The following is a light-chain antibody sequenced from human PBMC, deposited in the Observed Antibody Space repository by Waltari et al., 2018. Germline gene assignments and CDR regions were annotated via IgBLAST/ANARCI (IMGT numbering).Light chain of an antibody. CDR1: QSVLFSSNNENY. Sequence: DIVMTQSPDSLAVSLGERATINCKSSQSVLFSSNNENYLALYQQKPGQPRKMLIYWASTRESGVPDRFSGSGSGTDFAVTVSRLQAEDVAVYYCQQYYSIPRSFGQGTKLEIK. CDR2: WAS. J-gene: IGKJ2*03. CDR3: QQYYSIPRS. V-gene: IGKV4-1*01.